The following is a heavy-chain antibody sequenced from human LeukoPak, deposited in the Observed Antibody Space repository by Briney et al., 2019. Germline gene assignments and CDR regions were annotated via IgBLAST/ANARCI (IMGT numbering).Heavy chain of an antibody. CDR3: ARGYAL. Sequence: GESLRLSCATSGFTFSNYAMNWVRQAPGKGLECVANINEDGSAKYYVDSVKGQFTISRDNAKNSLYLQMNSLRAEDTAMYYCARGYALWGQGTMVTVSS. CDR2: INEDGSAK. CDR1: GFTFSNYA. D-gene: IGHD2-2*01. V-gene: IGHV3-7*01. J-gene: IGHJ3*01.